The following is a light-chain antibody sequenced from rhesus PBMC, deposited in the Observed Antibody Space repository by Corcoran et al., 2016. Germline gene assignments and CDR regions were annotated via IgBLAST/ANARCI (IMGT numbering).Light chain of an antibody. J-gene: IGKJ3*01. V-gene: IGKV1-28*01. CDR1: QGISSY. CDR2: ASS. CDR3: LQHNSYPFT. Sequence: DIQMTQSPSSLSASVGDTVTITCRASQGISSYLNWFQPTPGKALKLLIYASSSLESGVPSRFSGSGYGTEFTLTISSLQPEDFAAYSCLQHNSYPFTFGPGTKLDIK.